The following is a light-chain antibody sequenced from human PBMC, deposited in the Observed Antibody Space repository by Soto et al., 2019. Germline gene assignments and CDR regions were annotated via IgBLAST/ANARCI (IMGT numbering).Light chain of an antibody. V-gene: IGKV3-11*01. J-gene: IGKJ1*01. CDR3: QQHSHWPPWT. Sequence: EVVLTQSPATLSLSPGERATLSCRASQNVRTFLDWYQQKPGQAPRLLIYGASNRAAGIPARFSGSGSGTDFTLTISSLEPEDFAAYYWQQHSHWPPWTFGQGTRVEIQ. CDR1: QNVRTF. CDR2: GAS.